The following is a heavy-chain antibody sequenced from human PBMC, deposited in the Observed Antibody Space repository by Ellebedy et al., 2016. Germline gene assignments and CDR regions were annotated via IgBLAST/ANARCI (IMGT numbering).Heavy chain of an antibody. CDR1: GGSFSAYY. Sequence: SETLSLXXAFYGGSFSAYYWSWIRQPPGKGLEWIGEINHSGSTNYNPSLKSRVTISVDTSKNQFSLKLSSVTAADTALYYCAREVTMLRGVVITPYFDYWGQGTLVTVSS. CDR3: AREVTMLRGVVITPYFDY. CDR2: INHSGST. D-gene: IGHD3-10*01. V-gene: IGHV4-34*01. J-gene: IGHJ4*02.